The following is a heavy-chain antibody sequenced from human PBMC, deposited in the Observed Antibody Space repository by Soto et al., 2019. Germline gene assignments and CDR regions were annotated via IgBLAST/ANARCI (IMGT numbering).Heavy chain of an antibody. CDR2: IWYDGSNK. Sequence: QVQLVESGGGVVQPGRSLRLSCAASGFTFSSYGMHWVRQAPGKGLEWVAVIWYDGSNKYYADSVKGRLTISRDNSKNTLYLKMNSLRAEDTAVYYCARDTAGRLRFLEWLFDYWGQGTLVTVSS. V-gene: IGHV3-33*01. CDR1: GFTFSSYG. D-gene: IGHD3-3*01. J-gene: IGHJ4*02. CDR3: ARDTAGRLRFLEWLFDY.